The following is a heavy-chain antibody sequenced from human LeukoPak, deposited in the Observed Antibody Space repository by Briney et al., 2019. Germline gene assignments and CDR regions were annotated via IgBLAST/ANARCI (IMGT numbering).Heavy chain of an antibody. V-gene: IGHV4-30-4*01. CDR2: IYHSGDT. CDR3: ARVPAAFDI. D-gene: IGHD1-14*01. CDR1: GDSISRGDYY. Sequence: PAETLSLTCTVSGDSISRGDYYWTWIRQPPGKGLEWIGYIYHSGDTYYNPSLKSRVTISVDTSKNQFSLKLRSVTAADTAVYYCARVPAAFDIWGQGRMVTVSP. J-gene: IGHJ3*02.